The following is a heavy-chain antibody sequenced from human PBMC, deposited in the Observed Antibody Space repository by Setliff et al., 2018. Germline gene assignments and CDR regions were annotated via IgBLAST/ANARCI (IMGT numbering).Heavy chain of an antibody. CDR1: GYTFNDYG. D-gene: IGHD3-3*01. J-gene: IGHJ4*02. V-gene: IGHV1-18*01. CDR2: ITSATGKT. CDR3: SRLVRFCTKTACQRLSGGEF. Sequence: ASVKVSCKTSGYTFNDYGITWVRQVPGQGLEWMGWITSATGKTYSAEKFQDRVTLTTDTSTGTAYLELRSLGSDDTAVYYCSRLVRFCTKTACQRLSGGEFWGQGTLVTVSS.